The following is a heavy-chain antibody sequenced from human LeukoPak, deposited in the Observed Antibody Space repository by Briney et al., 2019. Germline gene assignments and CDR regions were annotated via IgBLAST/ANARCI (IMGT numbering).Heavy chain of an antibody. V-gene: IGHV3-74*01. CDR3: ATGSGHAFDI. Sequence: GGSLRLSCAASGFTFSSYWMHWIRQAPGKGLVWVSRIHSDGSSTGYADSVKGRFTISRDNAKNTLYPQMNSLRVEDTAMYYCATGSGHAFDIWGQGTMVSVSS. J-gene: IGHJ3*02. CDR1: GFTFSSYW. CDR2: IHSDGSST. D-gene: IGHD2-15*01.